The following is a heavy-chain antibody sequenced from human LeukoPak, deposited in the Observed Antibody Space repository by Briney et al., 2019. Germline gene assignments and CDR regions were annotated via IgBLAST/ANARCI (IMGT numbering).Heavy chain of an antibody. D-gene: IGHD2-15*01. V-gene: IGHV3-74*01. J-gene: IGHJ4*02. CDR2: INPDGTIA. CDR3: ARGCSATRCPADS. Sequence: GGSLRLSCAASGFTFSSYWLHWVRQAPGEGLVWVSRINPDGTIATYADSVKGRFTISRDNSKNTLYLQINSLKAEDTAVYYCARGCSATRCPADSWGQGSLVTVSS. CDR1: GFTFSSYW.